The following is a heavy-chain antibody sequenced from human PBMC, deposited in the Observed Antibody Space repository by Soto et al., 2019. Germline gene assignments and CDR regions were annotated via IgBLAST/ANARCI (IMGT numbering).Heavy chain of an antibody. CDR3: TLVGATNPA. D-gene: IGHD1-26*01. CDR2: ISTGGTIT. Sequence: EVQLVESGGGLVQPGGSLRLSCAASGFTFRSYDMNWVRQAPGKGLEWVSYISTGGTITYYAESVRGRFTISRDNAKNSRYLQMNSLRAEATAVYYCTLVGATNPAWGHGTLVTVSS. CDR1: GFTFRSYD. J-gene: IGHJ5*01. V-gene: IGHV3-48*03.